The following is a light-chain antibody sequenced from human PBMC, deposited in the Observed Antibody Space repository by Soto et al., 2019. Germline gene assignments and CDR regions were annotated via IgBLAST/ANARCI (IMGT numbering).Light chain of an antibody. Sequence: EIVLTQSPGTLSLSPGERATLSCRASQSVYITYLAWYQQKPGQAPRLLIYGASRRATGIPDRFSGAGSGTDFTLTISRLEPEDFALYYCQQHDILPITFGQGTKVNIK. CDR1: QSVYITY. CDR2: GAS. J-gene: IGKJ1*01. CDR3: QQHDILPIT. V-gene: IGKV3-20*01.